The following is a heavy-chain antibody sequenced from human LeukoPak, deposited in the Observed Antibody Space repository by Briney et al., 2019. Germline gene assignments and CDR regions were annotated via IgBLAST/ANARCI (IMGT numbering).Heavy chain of an antibody. CDR2: ITDNGGDR. D-gene: IGHD3-10*01. V-gene: IGHV3-23*01. J-gene: IGHJ4*02. CDR1: GFTFSRHG. Sequence: PGGSLRLSCAVSGFTFSRHGMGWVRQAPGKGLEWVAGITDNGGDRNYGDSVKGRFTISRDNSKNTLYLQMNSLRAEDTAVYYCAKASGSGTYYKSPFDYWGQGTLVTVSS. CDR3: AKASGSGTYYKSPFDY.